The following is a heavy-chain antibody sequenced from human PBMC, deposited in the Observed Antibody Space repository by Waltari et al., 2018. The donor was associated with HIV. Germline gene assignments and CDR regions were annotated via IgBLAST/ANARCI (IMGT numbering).Heavy chain of an antibody. CDR3: TGQREGLGYCSSTSCYRFDY. V-gene: IGHV3-49*03. CDR1: GFTFGDYA. D-gene: IGHD2-2*01. CDR2: IRSKAYGGTK. Sequence: EVQLVESGGGLVQPGRSLRLPCTASGFTFGDYAMSWFRQAPGKGLGWVGFIRSKAYGGTKEDAASVKGRFTISRDDSKSIAYLQMNSLKTEDTAVYYCTGQREGLGYCSSTSCYRFDYWGQGTLVTVSS. J-gene: IGHJ4*02.